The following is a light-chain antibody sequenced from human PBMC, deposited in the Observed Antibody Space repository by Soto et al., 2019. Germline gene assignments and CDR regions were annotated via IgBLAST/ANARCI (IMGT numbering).Light chain of an antibody. Sequence: QSVLTQPPSASGTPGQRVTISCSGTSSNIGSGSVNWYQQLPGTAPKLLIYNNDQWPSGVPDRFSGSKSGTSASLDISGLQSGDEADYYCASWDVSLNGLYVFGTGTKVTVL. V-gene: IGLV1-44*01. CDR3: ASWDVSLNGLYV. CDR2: NND. CDR1: SSNIGSGS. J-gene: IGLJ1*01.